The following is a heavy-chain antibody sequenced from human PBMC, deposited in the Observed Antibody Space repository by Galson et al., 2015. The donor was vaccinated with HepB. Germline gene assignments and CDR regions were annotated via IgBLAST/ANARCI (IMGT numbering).Heavy chain of an antibody. CDR2: INLHSGGT. CDR1: GYTFTGYY. D-gene: IGHD3-3*01. CDR3: AKAGFGVVSPVDY. J-gene: IGHJ4*02. V-gene: IGHV1-2*02. Sequence: SVKASCKASGYTFTGYYIHWVRQAPGQGLEWMGWINLHSGGTNYAQKFQGRVTMTRDTSISTAYMELSRLRSDDTAVYYCAKAGFGVVSPVDYWGQGTLVTVSS.